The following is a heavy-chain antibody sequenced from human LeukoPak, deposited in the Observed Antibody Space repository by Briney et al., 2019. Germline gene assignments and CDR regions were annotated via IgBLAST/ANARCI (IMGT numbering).Heavy chain of an antibody. Sequence: GESLRISCKGSGYSFTSYWISWVRRMPGKGLEWMGRIDPSDSYTNYSPSFQGHVTISADKSISTAYLQWSSLKASDTAMYYCARHGGRYCSGGSCYHAFDIWGQGTMVTVSS. D-gene: IGHD2-15*01. J-gene: IGHJ3*02. CDR1: GYSFTSYW. V-gene: IGHV5-10-1*01. CDR3: ARHGGRYCSGGSCYHAFDI. CDR2: IDPSDSYT.